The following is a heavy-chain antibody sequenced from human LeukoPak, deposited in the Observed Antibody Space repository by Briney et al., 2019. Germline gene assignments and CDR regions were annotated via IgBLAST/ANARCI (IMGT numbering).Heavy chain of an antibody. CDR1: GFTFSSYE. CDR2: ISGSDSTI. D-gene: IGHD3-22*01. Sequence: GGSLRLSCAASGFTFSSYEMNWVRQAPGKGLEWVSYISGSDSTIYYADSVKGRFTISRDNAKNSLDLQMDSLRAEDTAVYYCARDGYFCDSSGYYYVHYFDNWGQGTLVTVSS. J-gene: IGHJ4*02. CDR3: ARDGYFCDSSGYYYVHYFDN. V-gene: IGHV3-48*03.